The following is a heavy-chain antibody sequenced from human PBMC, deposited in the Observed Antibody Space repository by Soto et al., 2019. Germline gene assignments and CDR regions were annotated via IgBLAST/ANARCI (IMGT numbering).Heavy chain of an antibody. D-gene: IGHD2-21*02. V-gene: IGHV3-23*01. CDR3: AKDTIQVTRRRGVEYFQP. J-gene: IGHJ1*01. CDR2: ISNSGDST. Sequence: GGSLRLSGAASGFTFNNYAMNWVRLTPGKGLEWVSGISNSGDSTYYGDSVKGRFTISRDNSKNTVYLQMNSLRAEDTAIYFCAKDTIQVTRRRGVEYFQPWGLGTLVTVSS. CDR1: GFTFNNYA.